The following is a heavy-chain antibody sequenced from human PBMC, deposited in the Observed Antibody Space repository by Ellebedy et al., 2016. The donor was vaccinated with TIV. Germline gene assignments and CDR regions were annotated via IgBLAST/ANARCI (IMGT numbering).Heavy chain of an antibody. V-gene: IGHV4-34*01. Sequence: SETLSLTCAVYGGSFSGYYWSWIRQPPGKGLEWIGEINHSGNTNYNPSLKSRVTKSVDTSKNQFSLNLNSVTAADTAAYYCARGGTFSHGLWYFDYWGQGTLVTVSS. CDR2: INHSGNT. CDR3: ARGGTFSHGLWYFDY. D-gene: IGHD5-18*01. CDR1: GGSFSGYY. J-gene: IGHJ4*02.